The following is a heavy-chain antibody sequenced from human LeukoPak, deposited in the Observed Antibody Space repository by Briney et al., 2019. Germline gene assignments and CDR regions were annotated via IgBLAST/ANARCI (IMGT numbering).Heavy chain of an antibody. CDR1: GFTFSSYW. J-gene: IGHJ3*01. V-gene: IGHV3-74*01. CDR2: INSDGSST. CDR3: SKHSASDGFDV. Sequence: GGSLRLSCAASGFTFSSYWMHWVRQAPGKGLVWVSRINSDGSSTSYADSVKGRFTISRDNSKNTLYLQLNSLRAEDTAVYYCSKHSASDGFDVWGQGTMVTVSS. D-gene: IGHD2-15*01.